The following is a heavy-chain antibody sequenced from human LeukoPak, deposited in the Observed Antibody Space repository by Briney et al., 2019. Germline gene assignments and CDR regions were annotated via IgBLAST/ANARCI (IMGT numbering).Heavy chain of an antibody. CDR3: ARQSLSYYYGSGSSRHYYYYYMDV. CDR2: IYPGDSDT. J-gene: IGHJ6*03. Sequence: GESLKISCKGSGYSFTSYWIGWVRQMPGKGLEWMGIIYPGDSDTRYSPSFQGQVTTSVDKSISTAYLQWSSLKASDTAMYYCARQSLSYYYGSGSSRHYYYYYMDVWGKGTTVTVSS. V-gene: IGHV5-51*01. CDR1: GYSFTSYW. D-gene: IGHD3-10*01.